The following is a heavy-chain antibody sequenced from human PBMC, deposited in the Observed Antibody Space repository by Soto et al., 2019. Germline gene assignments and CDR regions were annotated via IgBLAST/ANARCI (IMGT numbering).Heavy chain of an antibody. V-gene: IGHV3-7*01. CDR2: IKQDGSEK. CDR1: GFTFSSYW. CDR3: ASIRSSIAARGPQTY. D-gene: IGHD6-6*01. J-gene: IGHJ4*02. Sequence: GGSLRLSCAASGFTFSSYWMSWVRQAPGKGLEWVANIKQDGSEKYYVDSVKGRFTISRDNAKNSLYLQMNSLRAEDTAVYYCASIRSSIAARGPQTYWGQGTLVTVSS.